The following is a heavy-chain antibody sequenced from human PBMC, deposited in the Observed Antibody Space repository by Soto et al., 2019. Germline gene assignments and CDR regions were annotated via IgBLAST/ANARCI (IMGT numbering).Heavy chain of an antibody. CDR3: TTDWLFL. Sequence: PGVSLRLSCAASGFTFSNARMAWVRQAPGKGLEWVGLIESNSDGGKRGYAEPVKGRFTISRDDWKKTVYLQMNSLKSEDTAVYYCTTDWLFLGGLGTPVTVSS. CDR2: IESNSDGGKR. J-gene: IGHJ4*02. V-gene: IGHV3-15*04. D-gene: IGHD3-22*01. CDR1: GFTFSNAR.